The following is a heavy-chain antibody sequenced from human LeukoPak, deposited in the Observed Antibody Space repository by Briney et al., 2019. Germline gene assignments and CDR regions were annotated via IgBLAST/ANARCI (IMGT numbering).Heavy chain of an antibody. Sequence: SETLSLTCTVSGYSISSGYYWGWIRQPPGKGLEWIGSIYHSGSTYYNPSLKSRVTISVDTSKNQFSLKLSSVTAADTAVYYCARVFGDSSGYYYYYYYYYMDVWGKGTTVTVSS. D-gene: IGHD3-22*01. CDR1: GYSISSGYY. J-gene: IGHJ6*03. CDR3: ARVFGDSSGYYYYYYYYYMDV. CDR2: IYHSGST. V-gene: IGHV4-38-2*02.